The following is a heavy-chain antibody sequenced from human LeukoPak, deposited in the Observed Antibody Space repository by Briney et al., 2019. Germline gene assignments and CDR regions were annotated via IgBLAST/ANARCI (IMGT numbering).Heavy chain of an antibody. J-gene: IGHJ4*02. V-gene: IGHV3-74*01. CDR3: ARGIMITFGGSLDY. CDR1: GFTFSSYW. CDR2: INSDGSST. Sequence: PGGSLKLSCAASGFTFSSYWMHWVRQAPGKGLVWVSRINSDGSSTSYADSVKGRFTISRDNAKNTLYLQMNSRRAEDTAVYYCARGIMITFGGSLDYWGQGTLVTVSS. D-gene: IGHD3-16*01.